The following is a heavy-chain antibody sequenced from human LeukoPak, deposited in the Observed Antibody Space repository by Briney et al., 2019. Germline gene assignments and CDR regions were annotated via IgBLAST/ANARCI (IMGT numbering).Heavy chain of an antibody. Sequence: GGSLRLSCAASGFTFHVYAMHWARQAPGKGLEWVSLISEDGSSPYYADSVKGRFTISRDNSKNSLYLQMNSLRTEDTALYYCAKDFSYSSSWYGVLYFYYYMDVWGKGTTVTVSS. CDR1: GFTFHVYA. D-gene: IGHD6-13*01. CDR3: AKDFSYSSSWYGVLYFYYYMDV. CDR2: ISEDGSSP. J-gene: IGHJ6*03. V-gene: IGHV3-43*02.